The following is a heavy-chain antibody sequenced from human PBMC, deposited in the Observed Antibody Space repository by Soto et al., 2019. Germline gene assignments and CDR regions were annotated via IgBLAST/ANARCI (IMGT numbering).Heavy chain of an antibody. J-gene: IGHJ5*02. CDR1: GGTFSSYT. V-gene: IGHV1-69*08. CDR2: IIPILGIA. CDR3: AGDPGYDFWSGYYSWFDP. D-gene: IGHD3-3*01. Sequence: QVQLVQSGAEVKKPGSSVKVSCKASGGTFSSYTISWVRQAPGQGLEWMGRIIPILGIANYAQKFQGRVTITADKSTCTAYMELRSRRSEDTAVYYWAGDPGYDFWSGYYSWFDPWGQGTLVTVSS.